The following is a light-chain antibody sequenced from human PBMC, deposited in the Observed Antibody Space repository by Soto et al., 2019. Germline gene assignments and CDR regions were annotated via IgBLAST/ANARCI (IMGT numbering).Light chain of an antibody. Sequence: DIQMTQSPSTLSASVGDRVTITCRASQSITNRLAWYQQKPGKAPKVLIYDASNLEYGVPSRFSGSGFGTEFILTISSLQPDDFATYYCQQSYSTPITFGQGTRLEIK. CDR1: QSITNR. J-gene: IGKJ5*01. V-gene: IGKV1-5*01. CDR2: DAS. CDR3: QQSYSTPIT.